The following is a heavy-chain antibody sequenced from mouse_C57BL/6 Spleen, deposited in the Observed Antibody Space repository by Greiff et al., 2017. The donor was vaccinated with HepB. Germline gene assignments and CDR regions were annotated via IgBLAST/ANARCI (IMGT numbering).Heavy chain of an antibody. CDR1: GYAFSSSW. CDR2: IYPGDGDT. V-gene: IGHV1-82*01. CDR3: ADYYGSSYGWFAY. J-gene: IGHJ3*01. Sequence: VQGVESGPELVKPGASVKISCKASGYAFSSSWMNWVKQRPGKGLEWIGRIYPGDGDTNYNGKFKGKATLTADKSSSTAYMQLSSLTSEDSAVYFCADYYGSSYGWFAYWGQGTLVTVSA. D-gene: IGHD1-1*01.